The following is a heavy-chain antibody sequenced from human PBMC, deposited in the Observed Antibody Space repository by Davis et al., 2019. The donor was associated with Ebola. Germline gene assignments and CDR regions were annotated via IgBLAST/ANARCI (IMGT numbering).Heavy chain of an antibody. CDR2: MNPNSGNT. CDR3: ARGDSSGWYDFDY. CDR1: GYIFTSYD. D-gene: IGHD6-19*01. J-gene: IGHJ4*02. Sequence: AASVKVSCKASGYIFTSYDINWVRQATGQGLEWMGWMNPNSGNTGYARKFQDRVTMTRDTSMNTAYMELSSLRSKDTAVYYCARGDSSGWYDFDYWGQGTLVTVSS. V-gene: IGHV1-8*01.